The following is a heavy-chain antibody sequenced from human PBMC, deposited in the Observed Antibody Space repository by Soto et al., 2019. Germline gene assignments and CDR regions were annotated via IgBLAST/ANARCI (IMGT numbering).Heavy chain of an antibody. D-gene: IGHD3-22*01. CDR3: AGMYYRDSRGYDANYYYAMAD. CDR1: GGTFSSYA. J-gene: IGHJ6*02. CDR2: IIPIFGTA. Sequence: QVQLVQSGAEVKKPGSSVKVSCKASGGTFSSYAISWVRQAPGQGLEWMGGIIPIFGTANYAQKFQGRVTITADESTGAAYTERSRQRYAGTAVYYCAGMYYRDSRGYDANYYYAMADWGQGNTVIVSS. V-gene: IGHV1-69*01.